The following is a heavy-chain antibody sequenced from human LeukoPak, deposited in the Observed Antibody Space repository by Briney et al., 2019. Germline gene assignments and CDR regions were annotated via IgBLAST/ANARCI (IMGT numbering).Heavy chain of an antibody. CDR1: GGSFSAYY. V-gene: IGHV4-34*01. CDR2: VNHRGDT. J-gene: IGHJ4*03. Sequence: KPSETLSPTCAVYGGSFSAYYWSWIRQSPGKGLQWIAEVNHRGDTNYNPSVKGRVTISVDTSKNQFSLKVTSLTAADTAVYYCARGPTINETGYFDYWGQGTLVTVSS. D-gene: IGHD1-1*01. CDR3: ARGPTINETGYFDY.